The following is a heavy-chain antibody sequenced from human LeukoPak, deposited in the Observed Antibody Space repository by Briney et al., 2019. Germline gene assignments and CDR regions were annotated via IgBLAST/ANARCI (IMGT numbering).Heavy chain of an antibody. J-gene: IGHJ4*02. V-gene: IGHV4-4*07. Sequence: SETLSLTCTVSGGSISSYYGSWIRQPAGEGLEWIGRIYTSGSTNYNPSLKSRVTMSVDTSKNQFTLKLTSLTAADTAVYYSARQQLKTMASFDYWGQGTLVTVSS. CDR1: GGSISSYY. CDR3: ARQQLKTMASFDY. D-gene: IGHD4/OR15-4a*01. CDR2: IYTSGST.